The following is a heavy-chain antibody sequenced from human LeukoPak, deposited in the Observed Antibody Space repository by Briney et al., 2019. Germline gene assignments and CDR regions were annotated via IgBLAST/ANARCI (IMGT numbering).Heavy chain of an antibody. Sequence: SETLSLTCTVSGGSISSGGYYWSWIRQHPGKGLEWIGYIYYSGSTYYNPSLKSRVTISVDTSKNQFSLKLSSVTAADTAVYYCASRPWNYDILTGYYNGAGGYFDYWGQGTLVTVSS. CDR1: GGSISSGGYY. CDR2: IYYSGST. V-gene: IGHV4-31*03. D-gene: IGHD3-9*01. CDR3: ASRPWNYDILTGYYNGAGGYFDY. J-gene: IGHJ4*02.